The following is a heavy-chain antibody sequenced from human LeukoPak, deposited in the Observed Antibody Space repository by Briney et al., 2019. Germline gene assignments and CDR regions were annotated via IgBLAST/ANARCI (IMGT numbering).Heavy chain of an antibody. CDR3: AREWGAYYDFWSGYYYYMDV. Sequence: SETLSLTCTVSGDSISSYYWSWIRQPAGKGLEWIGRIYTSGSTNYNPSLKSRVTMSVDTSKNQFSLKLSSVTAADTAVYYCAREWGAYYDFWSGYYYYMDVWGKGTTVTVSS. CDR1: GDSISSYY. V-gene: IGHV4-4*07. CDR2: IYTSGST. J-gene: IGHJ6*03. D-gene: IGHD3-3*01.